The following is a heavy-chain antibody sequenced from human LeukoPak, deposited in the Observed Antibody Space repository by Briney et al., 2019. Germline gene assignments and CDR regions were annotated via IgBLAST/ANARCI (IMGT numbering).Heavy chain of an antibody. V-gene: IGHV3-7*01. CDR1: GFIFTNYF. CDR2: IKHDGSEK. D-gene: IGHD3-3*01. Sequence: GGSLRLSCAASGFIFTNYFMSWVRQAPGKGLEWVASIKHDGSEKYYVDSVRGRFTISRDNTMNSLYLQMSSLRAEDTAVYYCATDRGWRTSGYYLYYLEYWGQGTLVTYSS. CDR3: ATDRGWRTSGYYLYYLEY. J-gene: IGHJ4*02.